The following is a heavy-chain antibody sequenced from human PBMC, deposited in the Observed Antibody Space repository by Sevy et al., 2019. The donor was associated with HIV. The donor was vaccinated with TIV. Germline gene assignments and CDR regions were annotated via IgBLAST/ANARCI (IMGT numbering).Heavy chain of an antibody. CDR1: GGTFSSYA. V-gene: IGHV1-69*13. Sequence: ASVKVSCKASGGTFSSYAISWVRQAPGQGLEWMGGIIPIFGTANYAQRFQGRVTITADESTSRAYMELSSLRSEETAVYYCARGIDIVVVPAAPNMYYYYYGMDVWGQGTTVTVSS. CDR3: ARGIDIVVVPAAPNMYYYYYGMDV. CDR2: IIPIFGTA. D-gene: IGHD2-2*01. J-gene: IGHJ6*02.